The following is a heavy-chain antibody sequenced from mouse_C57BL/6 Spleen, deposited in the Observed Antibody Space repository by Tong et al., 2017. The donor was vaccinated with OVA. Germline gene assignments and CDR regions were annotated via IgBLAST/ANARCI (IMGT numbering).Heavy chain of an antibody. Sequence: EVQLQESGAGLVKPGGSLKLSCAASGFTFSSYAMSWVRQTPEKRLEWVATISDGGSYTYYPDNVKGRFTISRDNAKNNLYLQMSHLKSEDTAMYYFAREAGDGSRDYWGQGTTLTVSS. CDR3: AREAGDGSRDY. J-gene: IGHJ2*01. D-gene: IGHD3-2*01. CDR2: ISDGGSYT. V-gene: IGHV5-4*01. CDR1: GFTFSSYA.